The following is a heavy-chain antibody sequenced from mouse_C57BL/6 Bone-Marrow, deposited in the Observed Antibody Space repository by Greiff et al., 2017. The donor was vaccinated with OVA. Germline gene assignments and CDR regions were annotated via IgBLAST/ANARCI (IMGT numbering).Heavy chain of an antibody. CDR2: IHPSDSDT. Sequence: QVQLQQPGAELVKPGASVKVSCKASGYTFTSYWMHWVKQRPGQGLEWIGRIHPSDSDTNYNQKFKGKATLPVDKSSSTAYMQLSSLTSEDSAVYYCAIFYYYGSSLAYWGQGTLVTVSA. CDR1: GYTFTSYW. D-gene: IGHD1-1*01. J-gene: IGHJ3*01. V-gene: IGHV1-74*01. CDR3: AIFYYYGSSLAY.